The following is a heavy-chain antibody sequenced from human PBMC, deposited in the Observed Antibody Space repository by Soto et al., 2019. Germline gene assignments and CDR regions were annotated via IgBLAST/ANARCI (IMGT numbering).Heavy chain of an antibody. CDR3: ATEGSRSGRPRQHTYLDY. D-gene: IGHD2-15*01. CDR2: ISAYNGNT. J-gene: IGHJ4*02. CDR1: GYTSTNYA. V-gene: IGHV1-18*04. Sequence: ASVKVSCKASGYTSTNYAFTWVRQAPGQGLEWMGWISAYNGNTDYARKLQGRVTMTRDTSTSTAYMELRTLTSDDSAVYYCATEGSRSGRPRQHTYLDYWGQGTLVTVSS.